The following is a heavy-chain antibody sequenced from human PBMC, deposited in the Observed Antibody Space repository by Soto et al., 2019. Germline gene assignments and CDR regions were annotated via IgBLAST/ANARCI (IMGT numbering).Heavy chain of an antibody. CDR2: ISGYNGDT. CDR3: ARGTIIGLVSSDY. D-gene: IGHD3-3*02. Sequence: QVQLVQSGAEVKEPGASVKVSCKASGATFTSYGFNWVRQAPGQGLEWMGWISGYNGDTHYAQNFQVRVTMTIDTSRSPAYMELRSLRSNDTAVYYCARGTIIGLVSSDYWGPGTLVNLPS. CDR1: GATFTSYG. V-gene: IGHV1-18*01. J-gene: IGHJ4*01.